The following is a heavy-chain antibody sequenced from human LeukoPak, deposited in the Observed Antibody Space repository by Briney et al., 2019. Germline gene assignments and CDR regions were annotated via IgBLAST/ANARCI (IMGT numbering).Heavy chain of an antibody. V-gene: IGHV1-69*06. D-gene: IGHD1-26*01. CDR1: GGTFSSYV. CDR3: ARLSGSYYGFDY. CDR2: IIPTFGTA. J-gene: IGHJ4*02. Sequence: SVKVSCKGSGGTFSSYVISWVRQAPGQGLEWMGGIIPTFGTADYAQKFQGRVTITADKSTSTAYMELSSLRSEDTAVYYCARLSGSYYGFDYWGQGTLVTVSS.